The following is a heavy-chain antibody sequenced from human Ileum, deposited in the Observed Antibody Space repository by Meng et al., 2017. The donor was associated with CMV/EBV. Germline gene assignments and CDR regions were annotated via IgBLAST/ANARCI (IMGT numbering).Heavy chain of an antibody. V-gene: IGHV4-34*01. CDR3: ARGRGSLWYGDVPPLDS. Sequence: YGGTLSAYYWTWIRQPPEKGLEWIGEVHHSGNTNYNPSLKSRVTVSVDTSKNQFSLNLNSVTAADTAMYFCARGRGSLWYGDVPPLDSWGQGTLVTVSS. D-gene: IGHD3-10*01. CDR2: VHHSGNT. CDR1: GGTLSAYY. J-gene: IGHJ4*02.